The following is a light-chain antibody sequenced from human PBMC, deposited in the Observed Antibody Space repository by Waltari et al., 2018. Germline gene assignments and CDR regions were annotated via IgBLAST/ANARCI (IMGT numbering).Light chain of an antibody. J-gene: IGKJ2*03. CDR1: QSLVPSDGKTY. CDR2: QVS. Sequence: VVMTPSPLSLPVLPGQPASISCRSRQSLVPSDGKTYWNWLQQKPGQHPRRPIYQVSNRDSGVPDRFSGGGAGTGFTLKFSGVEAEDVGVDYCGEGTNVRPYSFDQGTKGEIK. V-gene: IGKV2-30*02. CDR3: GEGTNVRPYS.